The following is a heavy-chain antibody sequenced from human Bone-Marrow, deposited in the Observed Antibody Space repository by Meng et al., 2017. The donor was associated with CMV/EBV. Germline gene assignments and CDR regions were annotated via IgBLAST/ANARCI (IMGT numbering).Heavy chain of an antibody. Sequence: VSVKGSCKASGYTFTSYDINWVRQATGRGLEWMGWMNPNSGNTGYAQKFQGRVTMTRNTSISTAYMELSRLRSDDTAVYYCARGGQYVGAFDISGQGTMVTVSS. CDR3: ARGGQYVGAFDI. CDR1: GYTFTSYD. J-gene: IGHJ3*02. V-gene: IGHV1-8*01. CDR2: MNPNSGNT. D-gene: IGHD2/OR15-2a*01.